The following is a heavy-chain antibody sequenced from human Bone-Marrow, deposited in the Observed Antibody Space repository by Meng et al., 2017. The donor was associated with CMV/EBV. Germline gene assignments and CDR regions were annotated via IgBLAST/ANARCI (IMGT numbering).Heavy chain of an antibody. Sequence: GGSLRLSCTVSGGSISSSSYYWGWIRQPPGKGLEWVANIKQDGSEKYYVDSVKGRFTISRDNAKNSLYLQMNSLRAEDTAVYYCARDDCSGGSCYDYYYYYGMDVWGQGTTVTVSS. CDR1: GGSISSSSYY. V-gene: IGHV3-7*01. CDR2: IKQDGSEK. D-gene: IGHD2-15*01. CDR3: ARDDCSGGSCYDYYYYYGMDV. J-gene: IGHJ6*02.